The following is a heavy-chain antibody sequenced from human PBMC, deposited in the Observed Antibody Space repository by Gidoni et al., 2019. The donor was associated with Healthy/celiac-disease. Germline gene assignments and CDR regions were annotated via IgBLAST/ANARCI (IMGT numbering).Heavy chain of an antibody. CDR2: INPNSGGT. CDR3: ARGNDILTGYLDYFDY. V-gene: IGHV1-2*06. J-gene: IGHJ4*02. Sequence: VQLVQSGAEVKKPGAPVKVSCKASGYTVTGHDMHWVRQAPGQGLEGLGRINPNSGGTNYAQKFQGRVTMTRDTSISTAYMELSRLRSDDTAVYYCARGNDILTGYLDYFDYWGQGTLVTVSS. D-gene: IGHD3-9*01. CDR1: GYTVTGHD.